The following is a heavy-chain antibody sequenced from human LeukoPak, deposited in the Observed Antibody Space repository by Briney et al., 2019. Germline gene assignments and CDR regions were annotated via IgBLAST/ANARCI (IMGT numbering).Heavy chain of an antibody. CDR1: GFTFSSYS. D-gene: IGHD4-17*01. CDR2: IKSKTDGGTT. J-gene: IGHJ3*02. V-gene: IGHV3-15*01. CDR3: TNYGDYADAFDI. Sequence: GGSLRLSCAASGFTFSSYSMNWVRQAPGKGLEWVGRIKSKTDGGTTDYAAPVKGRFTISRDDSKNTLYLQMDSLKTEDTAVYYCTNYGDYADAFDIWGQGTMVTVSS.